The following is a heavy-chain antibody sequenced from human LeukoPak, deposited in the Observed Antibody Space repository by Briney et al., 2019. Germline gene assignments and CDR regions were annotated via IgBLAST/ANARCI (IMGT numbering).Heavy chain of an antibody. Sequence: SETLSLTCDVSGYSISSGYYWGWIRQPPGKGLEWIGSVFHSGSTYYNPSLRRRVTISLDTSKNQFSLQLSSVAAAGPAVYYCAGPDTAMNYWGQGTLVTVSS. CDR1: GYSISSGYY. J-gene: IGHJ4*02. CDR2: VFHSGST. V-gene: IGHV4-38-2*01. D-gene: IGHD5-18*01. CDR3: AGPDTAMNY.